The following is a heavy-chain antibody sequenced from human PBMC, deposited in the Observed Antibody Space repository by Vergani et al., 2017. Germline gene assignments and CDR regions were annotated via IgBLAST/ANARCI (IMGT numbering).Heavy chain of an antibody. CDR1: GYTFTGYY. CDR3: ARDRSWELLVVGAFDI. CDR2: INPNSGGT. D-gene: IGHD1-26*01. Sequence: QVQLVQSGAEVKKPGASVKVSCKASGYTFTGYYMHWVRQAPGQGLEWMGWINPNSGGTNYAQKFQGRVTMTRDTSISTAYMELSRRRSDDAAVYYCARDRSWELLVVGAFDIWGQGTMVTVSS. V-gene: IGHV1-2*02. J-gene: IGHJ3*02.